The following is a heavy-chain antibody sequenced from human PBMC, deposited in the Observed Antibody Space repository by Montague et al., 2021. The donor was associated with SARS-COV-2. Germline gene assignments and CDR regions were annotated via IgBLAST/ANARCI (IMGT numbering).Heavy chain of an antibody. V-gene: IGHV4-34*01. CDR1: GGSFSGYY. Sequence: SETLSLTCTVSGGSFSGYYWSWIRQPPEKGLEWIGEIYQSGSTNNNPSLKSRVIISVDTSKNQFSLRLSSVTAADTAVYYYARGGNSVCGVTVSDEFDYWGRGILVSVSS. D-gene: IGHD3-10*01. CDR2: IYQSGST. CDR3: ARGGNSVCGVTVSDEFDY. J-gene: IGHJ4*02.